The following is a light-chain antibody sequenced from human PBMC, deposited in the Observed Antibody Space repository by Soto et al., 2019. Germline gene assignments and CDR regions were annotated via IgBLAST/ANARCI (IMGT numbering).Light chain of an antibody. J-gene: IGKJ1*01. V-gene: IGKV1-5*03. CDR1: QSVRLW. CDR2: KSS. CDR3: QQFNTSPWT. Sequence: DIQMTQSPSTLSASEGDRVTIFCRASQSVRLWLAWYQQKSGRAPKLLIYKSSILESGVPSRFSGSGSGTEFTLTISILQPYDFATYCCQQFNTSPWTCGQGTKVDIK.